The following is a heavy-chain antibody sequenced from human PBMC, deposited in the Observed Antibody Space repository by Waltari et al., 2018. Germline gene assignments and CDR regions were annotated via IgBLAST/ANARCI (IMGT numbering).Heavy chain of an antibody. J-gene: IGHJ3*01. V-gene: IGHV1-69*12. CDR3: ARDGNHGAFEV. CDR2: IIPIFDKS. Sequence: QVQLIQSGAEVKRPGSSVRVSCKVSGGTFSTYTLSWVRQAPGQGLEWMGGIIPIFDKSNYVQRFQGRVTFTADESTSTTYMELSSLKYDDTAVYYCARDGNHGAFEVWGQGTMVTVSS. D-gene: IGHD1-26*01. CDR1: GGTFSTYT.